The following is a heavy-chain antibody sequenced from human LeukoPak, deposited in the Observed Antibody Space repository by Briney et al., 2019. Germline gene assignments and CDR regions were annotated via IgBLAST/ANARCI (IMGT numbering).Heavy chain of an antibody. CDR2: ISGSGGST. Sequence: PGGSLRLSCAASGFTFSSYGMSWVRQAPGKGLEWVSGISGSGGSTYYADSVKGRFTISRDNSKNTLYLQMNSLRAEDTAVYYCAKGRYSGSYYYYMDVWGKGTTVTVSS. J-gene: IGHJ6*03. CDR1: GFTFSSYG. V-gene: IGHV3-23*01. CDR3: AKGRYSGSYYYYMDV. D-gene: IGHD1-26*01.